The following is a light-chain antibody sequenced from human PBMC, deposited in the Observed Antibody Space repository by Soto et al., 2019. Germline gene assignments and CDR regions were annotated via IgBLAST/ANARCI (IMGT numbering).Light chain of an antibody. CDR1: QSLVHSNGHTY. CDR2: EVS. J-gene: IGKJ3*01. V-gene: IGKV2-24*01. Sequence: EIVMTQTPLSSPVTLGQPASISCRSSQSLVHSNGHTYLTWLHQRPGQPPRLLIYEVSNRFSGVPDRFSGSGAGTDFTLRISRVEAEYVGVYYCMQATQSPTFGPGTKVDIK. CDR3: MQATQSPT.